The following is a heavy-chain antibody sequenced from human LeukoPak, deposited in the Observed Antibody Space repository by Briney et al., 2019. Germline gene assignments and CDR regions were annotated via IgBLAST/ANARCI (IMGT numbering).Heavy chain of an antibody. D-gene: IGHD2-2*01. CDR1: GGSISSSSYY. Sequence: SETLSLTCTVSGGSISSSSYYWGWIRQPPGEGLEWIGSIYYGGSTYYNSSLKSRVTISVDISKNQFSLKVSPVTAADTAVYYCARDAGHQLSRRNYYAMDVWGQGTTVTVSS. CDR3: ARDAGHQLSRRNYYAMDV. CDR2: IYYGGST. V-gene: IGHV4-39*07. J-gene: IGHJ6*02.